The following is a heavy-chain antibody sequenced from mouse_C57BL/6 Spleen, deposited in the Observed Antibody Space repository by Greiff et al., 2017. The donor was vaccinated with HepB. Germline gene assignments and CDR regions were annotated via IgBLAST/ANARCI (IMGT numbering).Heavy chain of an antibody. D-gene: IGHD3-2*02. Sequence: EVKLVESGEGLVKPGGSLKLSCAASGFTFSSYAMSWVRQTPEKRLEWVAYISSGGDYIYYADTVKGRFTISRDNARNTLYLQMSSLKSEDTAMYYCTRDRTAQATPMDYWGQGTSVTVSS. CDR3: TRDRTAQATPMDY. V-gene: IGHV5-9-1*02. CDR2: ISSGGDYI. J-gene: IGHJ4*01. CDR1: GFTFSSYA.